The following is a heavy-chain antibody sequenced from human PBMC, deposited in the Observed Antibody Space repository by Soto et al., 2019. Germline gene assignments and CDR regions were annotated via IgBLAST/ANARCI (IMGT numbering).Heavy chain of an antibody. CDR1: GGTFSSYA. Sequence: ASVKVSCKASGGTFSSYAISWVRQAPGQGLEWMGGIIPIFGTANYAQKFQGRVTITADESTSTAYMELSSLRSEDTAVYYCAITYCSGGSCYQTYYYYGMDVWGQGTTVTVSS. V-gene: IGHV1-69*13. J-gene: IGHJ6*02. D-gene: IGHD2-15*01. CDR2: IIPIFGTA. CDR3: AITYCSGGSCYQTYYYYGMDV.